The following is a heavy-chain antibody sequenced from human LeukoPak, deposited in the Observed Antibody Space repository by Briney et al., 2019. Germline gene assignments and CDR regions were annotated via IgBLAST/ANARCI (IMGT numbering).Heavy chain of an antibody. D-gene: IGHD2-2*01. V-gene: IGHV4-34*01. CDR3: ARGTRTYCSSTSCRYYYGVDV. CDR2: INHSGST. CDR1: GGSFSGYY. Sequence: PSETLSLTCAVYGGSFSGYYWSWIRQPPGKGLEWIGEINHSGSTNYNPSLKSRVTISVDTSKNQFSLKLSSVTAADTAVYYCARGTRTYCSSTSCRYYYGVDVWGQGTTVTVSS. J-gene: IGHJ6*02.